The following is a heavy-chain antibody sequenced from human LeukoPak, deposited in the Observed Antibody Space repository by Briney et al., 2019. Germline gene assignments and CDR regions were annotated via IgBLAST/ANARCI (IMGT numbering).Heavy chain of an antibody. CDR2: IYPSGST. V-gene: IGHV4-4*07. Sequence: SETLSLTCTVSGGSINTYFWTWIRQPAGKGLQWIGRIYPSGSTNYSPSLKSRLTMSVDTSNNQFSLKLSSVTAADTAVYYCARDQAYYYDSSGYYPNDAFDIWGQGTMVTVSS. D-gene: IGHD3-22*01. CDR1: GGSINTYF. J-gene: IGHJ3*02. CDR3: ARDQAYYYDSSGYYPNDAFDI.